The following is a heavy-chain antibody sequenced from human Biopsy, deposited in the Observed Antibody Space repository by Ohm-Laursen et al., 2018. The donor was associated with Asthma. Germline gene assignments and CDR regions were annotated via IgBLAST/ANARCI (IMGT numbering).Heavy chain of an antibody. CDR2: INPSGGST. CDR1: GYTFTSYY. Sequence: SVKVSCKASGYTFTSYYMHWVRQAPGQGLEWMGIINPSGGSTSYAQKFQGRVTMTRDTSTSTVYMELSRLRSEDTAVYYCVRTYYDFLTGQVNDAFAMWGQGTMVTVSS. D-gene: IGHD3-9*01. V-gene: IGHV1-46*01. CDR3: VRTYYDFLTGQVNDAFAM. J-gene: IGHJ3*02.